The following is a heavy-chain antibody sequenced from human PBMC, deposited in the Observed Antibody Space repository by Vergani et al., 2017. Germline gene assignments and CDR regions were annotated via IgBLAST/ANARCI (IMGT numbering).Heavy chain of an antibody. CDR3: ARFRVDTAMVLSDY. J-gene: IGHJ4*02. V-gene: IGHV1-8*01. CDR1: GYTFTSYD. Sequence: QVQLVQSGAEVKKPGASVKVSCKASGYTFTSYDINWVRQATGQGLEWMGGMNPNSGNTGYAQKFQGRVTMTRNTSISTAYMELSSLRSEDTAVYYCARFRVDTAMVLSDYWGQGTLVTVSS. CDR2: MNPNSGNT. D-gene: IGHD5-18*01.